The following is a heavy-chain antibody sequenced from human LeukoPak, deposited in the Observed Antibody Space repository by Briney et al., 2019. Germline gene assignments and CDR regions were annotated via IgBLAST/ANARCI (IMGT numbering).Heavy chain of an antibody. V-gene: IGHV3-7*04. CDR2: IKQDGSEK. CDR1: GFTFSSYS. CDR3: ARGTMVRGVPSV. D-gene: IGHD3-10*01. J-gene: IGHJ6*04. Sequence: GGSLRLSCAASGFTFSSYSMNWVRQAPGKWLEWVANIKQDGSEKYYVDSVKGRFTISRDNAKNSLYLQMNSLRAEDTAVYYCARGTMVRGVPSVWGKGTTVTVSS.